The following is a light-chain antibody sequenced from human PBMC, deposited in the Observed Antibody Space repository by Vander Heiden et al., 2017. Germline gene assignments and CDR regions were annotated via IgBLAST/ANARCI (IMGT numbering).Light chain of an antibody. CDR3: QQYYSYPRT. CDR2: AAS. V-gene: IGKV1-8*01. Sequence: IRLTPSPSSLSASTGDRVTITCRASQGISSYLAWYQQKPGKAPKLLIYAASTLQSGVPSRFSGSGSGTDFTLTISCLQSEDFATYYCQQYYSYPRTFGQGTKVEIK. CDR1: QGISSY. J-gene: IGKJ1*01.